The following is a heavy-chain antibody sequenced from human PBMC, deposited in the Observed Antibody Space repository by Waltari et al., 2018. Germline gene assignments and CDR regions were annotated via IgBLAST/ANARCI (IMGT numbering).Heavy chain of an antibody. Sequence: GLEWVSAISATGGTTYYRDSVKGRFTISRDNSKNTVYLQMNSPGVEDTAIYYCAKDSLYSSGWPDGFDVWGQGTKVTVSS. CDR2: ISATGGTT. V-gene: IGHV3-23*01. J-gene: IGHJ3*01. D-gene: IGHD6-19*01. CDR3: AKDSLYSSGWPDGFDV.